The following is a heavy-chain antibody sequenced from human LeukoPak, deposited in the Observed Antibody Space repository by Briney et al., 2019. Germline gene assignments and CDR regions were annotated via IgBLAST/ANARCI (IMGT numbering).Heavy chain of an antibody. CDR1: GYSFSSYW. CDR3: ARSCWSSSSCSDY. D-gene: IGHD2-2*01. V-gene: IGHV5-51*01. J-gene: IGHJ4*02. Sequence: GESLKISCKGSGYSFSSYWIAWVRQMPGTGLEWMGIIYPGDSDARYSPSFQGQVTISVDKSISTAYLQWSSLKASDTAMYYCARSCWSSSSCSDYWGQGTLVTVSS. CDR2: IYPGDSDA.